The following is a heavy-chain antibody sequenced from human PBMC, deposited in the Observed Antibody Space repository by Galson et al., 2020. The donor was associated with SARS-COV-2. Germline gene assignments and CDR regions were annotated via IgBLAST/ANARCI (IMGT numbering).Heavy chain of an antibody. Sequence: SETLSLTCAVSGGSISSGGYSWSWIRQPPGKGLEWIGYIYHSGSTYYNPSLKSRVTISVDRSKNQFSLKLSSVTAADTAVYYCAREIAAAGTGWFDPWGQGTLVTVSS. CDR3: AREIAAAGTGWFDP. CDR1: GGSISSGGYS. CDR2: IYHSGST. V-gene: IGHV4-30-2*01. J-gene: IGHJ5*02. D-gene: IGHD6-13*01.